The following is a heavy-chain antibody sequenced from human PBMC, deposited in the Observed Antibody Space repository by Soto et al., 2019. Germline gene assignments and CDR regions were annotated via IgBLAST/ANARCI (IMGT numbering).Heavy chain of an antibody. V-gene: IGHV3-53*01. J-gene: IGHJ3*02. D-gene: IGHD6-13*01. CDR2: IYSGGST. Sequence: GGSLRLSCAASGFTVSSNYMSWVRQAPGKGLEWVSVIYSGGSTYYADSVKGRFTISRDNSKNTLYLQMNSLRAEDTAVYYCAREAGIAAAGAFDIWGQGTMVTV. CDR1: GFTVSSNY. CDR3: AREAGIAAAGAFDI.